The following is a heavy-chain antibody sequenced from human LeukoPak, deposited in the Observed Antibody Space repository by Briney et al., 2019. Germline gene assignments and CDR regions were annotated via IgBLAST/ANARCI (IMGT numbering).Heavy chain of an antibody. D-gene: IGHD3-22*01. CDR2: IYYSGST. J-gene: IGHJ4*02. V-gene: IGHV4-39*07. Sequence: SETLSLTCTVSGGSISSSSYYWGWIRQPPGKGLEWIGSIYYSGSTYYNPSLKSRVTISVDTSKNQFSLKLSSVTAADTAVYYCARENDYYDSSGYYYYWGQGTLVTVSS. CDR1: GGSISSSSYY. CDR3: ARENDYYDSSGYYYY.